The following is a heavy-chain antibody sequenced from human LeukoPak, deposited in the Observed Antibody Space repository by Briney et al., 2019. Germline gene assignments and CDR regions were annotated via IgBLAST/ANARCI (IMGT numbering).Heavy chain of an antibody. J-gene: IGHJ5*02. V-gene: IGHV4-59*01. Sequence: SETLSLTFSVYCGSISSYYWSWIRQPPGKGLEWIGYIYYSGSTNYNPYLKSRMTISVDTSKNQFSLKLSSVTAADTAVYYCAKVGTYDYVWGSYSFDPWGQGTLVTVSS. CDR3: AKVGTYDYVWGSYSFDP. D-gene: IGHD3-16*01. CDR1: CGSISSYY. CDR2: IYYSGST.